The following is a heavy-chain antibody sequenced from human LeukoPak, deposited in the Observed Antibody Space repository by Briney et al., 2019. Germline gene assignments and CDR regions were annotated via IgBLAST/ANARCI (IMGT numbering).Heavy chain of an antibody. CDR3: ARAGGSVGGYGTIDA. CDR2: LYTSGST. J-gene: IGHJ4*02. Sequence: SETLSLTCTVSGGSISSGSYYWTWIRQPAGKGLEWIGHLYTSGSTTYNPSLQSRVTISADTSKNQFSLRLTSVTAADTAVYYWARAGGSVGGYGTIDAWGQG. CDR1: GGSISSGSYY. V-gene: IGHV4-61*09. D-gene: IGHD1-7*01.